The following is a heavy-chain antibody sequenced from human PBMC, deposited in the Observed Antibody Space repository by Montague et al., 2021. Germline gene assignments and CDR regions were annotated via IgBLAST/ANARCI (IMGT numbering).Heavy chain of an antibody. CDR2: INEDGSEK. CDR1: GIPFDYYW. CDR3: ARDRAAAGS. J-gene: IGHJ5*01. D-gene: IGHD6-13*01. V-gene: IGHV3-7*01. Sequence: SRSLSLSASGIPFDYYWMSWVRQAPGKGLEWVANINEDGSEKNYVDSVRGRFSISRDNTKNSLYLQMNSLRVEDTAVYYCARDRAAAGSWGHGTLVIVSS.